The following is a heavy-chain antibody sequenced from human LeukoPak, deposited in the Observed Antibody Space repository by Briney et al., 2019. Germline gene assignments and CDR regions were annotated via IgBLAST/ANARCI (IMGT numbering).Heavy chain of an antibody. CDR3: ARDCSSSTCYADY. CDR1: GFTFSDYS. CDR2: IKQDGSEK. Sequence: GGSLRLSCAASGFTFSDYSMNWVRQAPGKGLELVANIKQDGSEKYFVDSVKGRFTISRDNAKNSLYLQMNSLRAEDTAVYYCARDCSSSTCYADYWGQGTLVTVSS. D-gene: IGHD2-2*01. J-gene: IGHJ4*02. V-gene: IGHV3-7*01.